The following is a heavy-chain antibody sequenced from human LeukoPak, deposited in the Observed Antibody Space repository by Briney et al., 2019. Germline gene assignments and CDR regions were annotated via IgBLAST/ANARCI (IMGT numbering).Heavy chain of an antibody. J-gene: IGHJ5*02. Sequence: GGSLRLSCAASGFTFSSYGMHWVRQAPGKGLEWVAAISYDGSNKYYADSVKGRFTISRDNSKNTLYLQMNSLRAEDTAVYYCAKDRLGASSWFDPWGQGTLVTVSS. CDR1: GFTFSSYG. D-gene: IGHD1-26*01. CDR3: AKDRLGASSWFDP. CDR2: ISYDGSNK. V-gene: IGHV3-30*18.